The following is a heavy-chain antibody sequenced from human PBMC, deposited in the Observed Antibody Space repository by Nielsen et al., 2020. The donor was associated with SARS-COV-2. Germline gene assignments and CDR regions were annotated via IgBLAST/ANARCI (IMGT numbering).Heavy chain of an antibody. CDR2: INHSGST. CDR3: ASELYCSSTSCYDY. D-gene: IGHD2-2*01. J-gene: IGHJ4*02. V-gene: IGHV4-34*01. Sequence: SETLSLTCAVYGGSFSGYYWSWIRQPPGKGLEWIGEINHSGSTNYNPSLKSRVTISVDTSKNQFSLKLSSVTAADTAVYYCASELYCSSTSCYDYWGQGTLVTVSS. CDR1: GGSFSGYY.